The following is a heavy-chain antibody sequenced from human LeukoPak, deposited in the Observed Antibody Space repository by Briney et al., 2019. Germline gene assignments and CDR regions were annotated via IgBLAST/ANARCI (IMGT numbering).Heavy chain of an antibody. D-gene: IGHD3-10*01. Sequence: GRSLRLSCAASGFTFDDYAMHWVRQAPGKGLEWVSGISWDSGSIGYADSVKGRFTISRDNAKNSLYLQMNSLRAEDTALYYCAKGTLWFGELSHDAFDIWGQGTMVTVSS. CDR2: ISWDSGSI. J-gene: IGHJ3*02. CDR1: GFTFDDYA. V-gene: IGHV3-9*01. CDR3: AKGTLWFGELSHDAFDI.